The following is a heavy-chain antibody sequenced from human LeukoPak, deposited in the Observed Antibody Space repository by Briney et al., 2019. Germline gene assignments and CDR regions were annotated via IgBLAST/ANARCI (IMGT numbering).Heavy chain of an antibody. J-gene: IGHJ5*02. Sequence: SGTLSLTCAVSGGSISSSNWRSWVRQPPGKGLEWIGSIYYSGSTYYNPSLKSRVTISVDTSKNQFSLKLSSVTAADTAIYYCARVSYNNYGRPNWFDPWGQGTLVTVSS. D-gene: IGHD4-11*01. CDR2: IYYSGST. CDR3: ARVSYNNYGRPNWFDP. V-gene: IGHV4-4*02. CDR1: GGSISSSNW.